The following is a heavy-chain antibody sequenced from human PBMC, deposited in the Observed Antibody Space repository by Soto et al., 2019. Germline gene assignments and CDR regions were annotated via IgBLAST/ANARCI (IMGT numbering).Heavy chain of an antibody. CDR2: IYYSGST. CDR1: GGSISSYY. D-gene: IGHD2-21*02. CDR3: ARTTTLAYCGGDCFRYFDY. Sequence: SETLSLTCTVSGGSISSYYWSWIRQPPGKGLEWIGYIYYSGSTNYNPSLKSRVTISVDTSKNQFSLKLSSVTAADTAVYYCARTTTLAYCGGDCFRYFDYGGQGTLVTVS. J-gene: IGHJ4*02. V-gene: IGHV4-59*12.